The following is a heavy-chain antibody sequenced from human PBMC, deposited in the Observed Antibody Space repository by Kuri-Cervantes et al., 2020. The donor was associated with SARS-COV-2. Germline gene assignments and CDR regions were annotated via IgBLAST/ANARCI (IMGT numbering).Heavy chain of an antibody. D-gene: IGHD5-24*01. CDR3: ARESSRDGYNLGGGY. Sequence: GSLRLSCAVYGGSFSGYYWSWIRQPPGKGLEWIGEINQSGSTNYNPSLKSRVTISVDTSKNQFSLKLSSVTAADTAVYYCARESSRDGYNLGGGYWGQGTLVTVSS. CDR1: GGSFSGYY. CDR2: INQSGST. J-gene: IGHJ4*02. V-gene: IGHV4-34*01.